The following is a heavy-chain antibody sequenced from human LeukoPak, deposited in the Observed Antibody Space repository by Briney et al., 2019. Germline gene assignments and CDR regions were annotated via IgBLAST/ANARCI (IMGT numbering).Heavy chain of an antibody. J-gene: IGHJ4*02. CDR1: GFTFSSDS. CDR3: AREYYYDSSGYFLFDY. D-gene: IGHD3-22*01. CDR2: ISSSSSSI. V-gene: IGHV3-48*04. Sequence: GGSLRLSCAASGFTFSSDSMNWVRQAPGKGLEWVSYISSSSSSIYYADSVKGRFTISRDNAKNSLYLQMNSLRAEDTAVYYCAREYYYDSSGYFLFDYWGQGTLVTVSS.